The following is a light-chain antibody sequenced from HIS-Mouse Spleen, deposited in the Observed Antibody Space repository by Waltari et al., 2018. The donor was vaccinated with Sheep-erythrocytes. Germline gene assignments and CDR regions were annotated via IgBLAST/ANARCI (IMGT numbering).Light chain of an antibody. Sequence: QSALTQPASVSGSPGQSITIPCTGTSRYVGGYNYVSWYQQHPGKAPKLMIYEVSNRPSGVSNRFSGSKSGNTASLTISGLQAEDEADYYCCSYAGSYNHVFATGTKVTVL. J-gene: IGLJ1*01. CDR1: SRYVGGYNY. CDR3: CSYAGSYNHV. V-gene: IGLV2-14*01. CDR2: EVS.